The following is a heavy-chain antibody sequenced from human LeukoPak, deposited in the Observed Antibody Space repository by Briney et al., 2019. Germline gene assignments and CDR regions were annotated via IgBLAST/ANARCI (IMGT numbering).Heavy chain of an antibody. J-gene: IGHJ4*02. CDR3: ARGSRELYYFDY. Sequence: PSETLSLTCTVSGGSISSYYWSWIRQPPGKGLEWIGYVYYSGSTKYNPSLKSRVTISVDASKTQFSLKLNSVTAADTAVYYCARGSRELYYFDYWGQGTLVTVSS. CDR1: GGSISSYY. V-gene: IGHV4-59*01. CDR2: VYYSGST. D-gene: IGHD1-7*01.